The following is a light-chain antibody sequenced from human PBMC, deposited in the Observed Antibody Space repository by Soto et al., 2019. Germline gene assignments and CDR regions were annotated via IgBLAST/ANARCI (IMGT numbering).Light chain of an antibody. J-gene: IGLJ2*01. CDR1: SSDVGDYNY. V-gene: IGLV2-8*01. CDR2: EVT. CDR3: SSYAGSNNFGV. Sequence: QSALTQPPSVSGSPGQSVTISCTGTSSDVGDYNYVSWYQHQPDKAPKLMIYEVTKRPPGVPDRFSGSKSGNTASLTVSGLQAEDEADYYCSSYAGSNNFGVFGAGTKLTVL.